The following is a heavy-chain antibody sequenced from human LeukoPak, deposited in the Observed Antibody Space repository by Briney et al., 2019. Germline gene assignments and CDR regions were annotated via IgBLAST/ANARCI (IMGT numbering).Heavy chain of an antibody. J-gene: IGHJ4*02. CDR2: INAGNGNT. Sequence: GASVKVSCKASGYTFTSYAMHWVRQAPGQRLEWMGWINAGNGNTKYSQEFQGRVTITRDTSASTAYMELSSLRSEDMAVYYCARDLFPYYYDSSGYYLDYWGQGTLVTVSS. V-gene: IGHV1-3*03. CDR3: ARDLFPYYYDSSGYYLDY. CDR1: GYTFTSYA. D-gene: IGHD3-22*01.